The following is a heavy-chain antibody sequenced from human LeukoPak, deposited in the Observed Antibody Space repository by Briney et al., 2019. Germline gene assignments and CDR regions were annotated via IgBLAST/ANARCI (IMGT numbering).Heavy chain of an antibody. CDR3: ARHSMVRGVITYNYYGMDV. J-gene: IGHJ6*02. D-gene: IGHD3-10*01. Sequence: PSETLSLTCAVYGGSFSGYYWSWIRQPPGKGLEWIGYIYYSGSTNYNPSLKSRVTISADTSKNQVSLKQSSVIAADTAVYYCARHSMVRGVITYNYYGMDVWGQRTTVTVSS. V-gene: IGHV4-59*08. CDR1: GGSFSGYY. CDR2: IYYSGST.